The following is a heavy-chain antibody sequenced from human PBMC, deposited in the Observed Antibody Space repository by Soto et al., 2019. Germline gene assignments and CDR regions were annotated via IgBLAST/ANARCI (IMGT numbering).Heavy chain of an antibody. Sequence: TLSRTCAFSGGSISSSYWCTWVRQPPGKELEWIAEIDHSGRTNYNQSLKSRVTISIDKSNNQLYLKLSSVTAADTAVYYCARVNCSDDSCYHDPWSQGSLVTVSS. CDR1: GGSISSSYW. CDR3: ARVNCSDDSCYHDP. CDR2: IDHSGRT. J-gene: IGHJ5*02. D-gene: IGHD2-15*01. V-gene: IGHV4-4*02.